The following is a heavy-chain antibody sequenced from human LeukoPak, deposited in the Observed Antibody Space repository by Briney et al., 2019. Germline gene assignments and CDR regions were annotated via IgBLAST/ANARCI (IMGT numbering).Heavy chain of an antibody. Sequence: SETLSLTCTVSGGSKSSYYWSWIRQPPGKGLEWIGYIYYSGSTKYNPSLNSRVTISVDTSTNQSSLKLSSVTAADAAVYYCARQTFYYGSENYYYDAFDIWGQGTMVTVSS. CDR2: IYYSGST. V-gene: IGHV4-59*08. CDR1: GGSKSSYY. J-gene: IGHJ3*02. CDR3: ARQTFYYGSENYYYDAFDI. D-gene: IGHD3-10*01.